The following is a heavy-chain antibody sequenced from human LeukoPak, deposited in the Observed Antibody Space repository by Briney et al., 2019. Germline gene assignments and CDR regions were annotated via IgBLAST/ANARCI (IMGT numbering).Heavy chain of an antibody. CDR2: INTDENST. J-gene: IGHJ4*02. Sequence: GGALRLSCAAPGFTFSTYWMHWVRQAPGKGLVWVSQINTDENSTTYADSVKGRFTVSRDNAKNALYLQMNSLRAEYTAVYYCARELASGDWGQGTLVTVSS. CDR1: GFTFSTYW. D-gene: IGHD6-13*01. CDR3: ARELASGD. V-gene: IGHV3-74*03.